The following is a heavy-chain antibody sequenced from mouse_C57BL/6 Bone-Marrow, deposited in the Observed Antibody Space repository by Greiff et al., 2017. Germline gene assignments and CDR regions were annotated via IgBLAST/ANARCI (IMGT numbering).Heavy chain of an antibody. CDR1: GFTFSSYT. CDR3: SRQVTTVLATKYFDV. Sequence: EVQLVESGAGLVKPGGSLKLSCAASGFTFSSYTMSWVRQTPEKRLQWVAAISGGGGTTYYPDTVKGRFTISRDNDENILYLQMCSLRSEDTALYYCSRQVTTVLATKYFDVWGTGTTVTVAS. CDR2: ISGGGGTT. V-gene: IGHV5-9*01. J-gene: IGHJ1*03. D-gene: IGHD1-1*01.